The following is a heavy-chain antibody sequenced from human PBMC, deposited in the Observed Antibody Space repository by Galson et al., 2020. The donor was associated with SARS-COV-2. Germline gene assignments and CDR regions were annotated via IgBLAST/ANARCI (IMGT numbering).Heavy chain of an antibody. CDR3: ARDHDSSGYYYLFGFDP. D-gene: IGHD3-22*01. CDR1: GGSISSSSYY. J-gene: IGHJ5*02. Sequence: SETLSLTCTVSGGSISSSSYYWGWIRQPPGKGLAWIGSIYYSGSTYYNPSLKSRVTISVDTSKNQFSLKLSSVTAADTAVYYCARDHDSSGYYYLFGFDPWGQGTLVTVSS. CDR2: IYYSGST. V-gene: IGHV4-39*07.